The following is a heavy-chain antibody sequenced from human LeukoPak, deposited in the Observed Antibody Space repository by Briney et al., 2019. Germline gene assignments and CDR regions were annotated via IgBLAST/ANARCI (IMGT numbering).Heavy chain of an antibody. CDR2: ISHSGST. Sequence: SQTLSLTCTVSGGSVTSGTFYWSWIRQPPGKGLEWIGYISHSGSTYSNPSPKSRVTISVDTSKNQFSLKLSSVTAADTAVYYCARRVHCSGGSCYLDYWGQGTLVTVSS. V-gene: IGHV4-30-2*01. CDR3: ARRVHCSGGSCYLDY. D-gene: IGHD2-15*01. J-gene: IGHJ4*02. CDR1: GGSVTSGTFY.